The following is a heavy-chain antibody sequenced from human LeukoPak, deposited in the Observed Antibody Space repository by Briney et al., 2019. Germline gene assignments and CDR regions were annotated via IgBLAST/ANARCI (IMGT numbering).Heavy chain of an antibody. Sequence: PGGSLRLSCAASGFTFDDYAMHWVRQAPGKGLEWVSGISWNSGSIGYADSVKGRFTISRDNAKNSLYLQMNSLRAEDTALYYCAGDRRRGAFDIWGQGTMVTVSS. V-gene: IGHV3-9*01. CDR1: GFTFDDYA. D-gene: IGHD1-26*01. CDR2: ISWNSGSI. J-gene: IGHJ3*02. CDR3: AGDRRRGAFDI.